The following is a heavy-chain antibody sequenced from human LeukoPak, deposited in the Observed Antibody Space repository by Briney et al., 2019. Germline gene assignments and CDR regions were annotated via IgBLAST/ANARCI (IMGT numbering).Heavy chain of an antibody. CDR3: ASGGLAVAGTLGYYYGMDV. CDR2: ISSSTSYI. D-gene: IGHD6-19*01. J-gene: IGHJ6*02. Sequence: GGSLRLSCAASGFTVSSNYMNWVRRAPGKGLEWVSSISSSTSYIYYADSVKGRFTISRDNPKNSLYLQLNSLRAEDTAVYFCASGGLAVAGTLGYYYGMDVWGQGTTVTVPS. CDR1: GFTVSSNY. V-gene: IGHV3-21*01.